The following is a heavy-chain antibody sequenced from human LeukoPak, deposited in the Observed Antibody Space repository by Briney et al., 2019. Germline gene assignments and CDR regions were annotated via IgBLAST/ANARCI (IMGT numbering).Heavy chain of an antibody. CDR3: ARARSRSSNWPYYMDV. J-gene: IGHJ6*03. V-gene: IGHV3-21*01. CDR2: ISSSSSYI. CDR1: GFTFSSYS. Sequence: PGGSLRLSCAASGFTFSSYSMNWVRQAPGKGLEWVSSISSSSSYIYYADSVKGRFTISRHNAKNSLYLQMNSLRAEDTAVYYCARARSRSSNWPYYMDVWGKGTTVTVSS. D-gene: IGHD6-13*01.